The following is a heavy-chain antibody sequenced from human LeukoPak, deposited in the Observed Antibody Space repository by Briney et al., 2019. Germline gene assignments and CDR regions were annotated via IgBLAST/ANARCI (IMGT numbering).Heavy chain of an antibody. CDR3: ARGALGLNDY. D-gene: IGHD5/OR15-5a*01. CDR1: GGSFSGYY. CDR2: IYYSGST. J-gene: IGHJ4*02. Sequence: PSETLSLTCAVYGGSFSGYYWSWIRQPPGKGLEWIGYIYYSGSTNYNPSLKSRVTISVDTSKNQFSLKLSSVTAADTAVYYCARGALGLNDYWGQGTLVTVSS. V-gene: IGHV4-59*12.